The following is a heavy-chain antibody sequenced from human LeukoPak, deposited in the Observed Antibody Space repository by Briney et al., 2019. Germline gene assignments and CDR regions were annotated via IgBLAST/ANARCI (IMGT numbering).Heavy chain of an antibody. Sequence: PSETLSLTCTVSGGSISSYYWSWIRQPPGKGLEWIGYIYTSGSTNYNPSLKSRVTISVDTSKNQFSLKLSSVTAADTAVYYCARFTDSSGWYAAFDIWAKGQWSPSLQ. J-gene: IGHJ3*02. CDR2: IYTSGST. D-gene: IGHD6-19*01. CDR3: ARFTDSSGWYAAFDI. V-gene: IGHV4-4*09. CDR1: GGSISSYY.